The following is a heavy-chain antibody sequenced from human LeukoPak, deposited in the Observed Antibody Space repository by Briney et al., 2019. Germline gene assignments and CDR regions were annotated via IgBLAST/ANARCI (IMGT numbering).Heavy chain of an antibody. CDR2: ISYDGSNK. Sequence: GGSLRLSCAASGFTFSSYAMHWVRQAPGKGLEWVAVISYDGSNKYYADSVKGRFTISRDNSKNTLYLQMNSLRAEDTAVYYCAGEHIRLYYFDYWGQGTLVTVSS. CDR3: AGEHIRLYYFDY. D-gene: IGHD2-21*01. CDR1: GFTFSSYA. V-gene: IGHV3-30-3*01. J-gene: IGHJ4*02.